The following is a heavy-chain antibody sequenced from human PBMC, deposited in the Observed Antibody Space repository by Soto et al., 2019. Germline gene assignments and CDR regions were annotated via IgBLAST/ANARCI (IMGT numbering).Heavy chain of an antibody. CDR3: ARLQYNSAY. V-gene: IGHV4-59*08. J-gene: IGHJ4*02. CDR2: IYYSGST. Sequence: SETLSLTCTVSGGSISSYYWSWIRQPPGKGLEWIGYIYYSGSTNYNPSLKSRVTISVDTSKNQFSLKLSSVTAADTAVYCCARLQYNSAYWGQGTLVTASS. D-gene: IGHD1-20*01. CDR1: GGSISSYY.